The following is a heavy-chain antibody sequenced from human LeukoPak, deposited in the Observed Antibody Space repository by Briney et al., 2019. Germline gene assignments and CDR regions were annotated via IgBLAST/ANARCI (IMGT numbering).Heavy chain of an antibody. Sequence: ASVTVSCKASGYTFTSYYIHWVRQAPGQGLEWMGLINPSGGNTDYAQKFQGRVTMTRDTSTSTVYMELSSLRSDDTAVYYCARDRGYCSGGSCYSADYWGQGTLVTVSS. CDR2: INPSGGNT. CDR1: GYTFTSYY. CDR3: ARDRGYCSGGSCYSADY. D-gene: IGHD2-15*01. J-gene: IGHJ4*02. V-gene: IGHV1-46*01.